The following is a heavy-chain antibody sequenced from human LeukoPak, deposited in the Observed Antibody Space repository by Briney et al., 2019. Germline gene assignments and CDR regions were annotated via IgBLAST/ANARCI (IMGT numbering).Heavy chain of an antibody. J-gene: IGHJ4*02. CDR1: GASIRSYY. Sequence: SETLSLTCTVSGASIRSYYWSWIRQHPGKGLEWIGYIYYSGSTYYNPSLKSRVTISVDTSKNQFSLKLSSVTAADTAVYYCARGVTPYINDYWGQGTLVTVSS. CDR2: IYYSGST. V-gene: IGHV4-31*03. CDR3: ARGVTPYINDY. D-gene: IGHD2-21*02.